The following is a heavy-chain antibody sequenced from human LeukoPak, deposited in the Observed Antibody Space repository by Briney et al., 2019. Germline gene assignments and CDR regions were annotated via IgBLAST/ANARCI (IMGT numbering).Heavy chain of an antibody. CDR2: IFYSGRT. V-gene: IGHV4-39*01. J-gene: IGHJ3*02. CDR1: RGSISSSNYY. Sequence: SETLSLTCTVSRGSISSSNYYWGWIRQPPGKGLEWIGSIFYSGRTYYNPSLKSRVTISVDTSKKQFSLRLRSVTAADTAVYYCARSYCSSTSCYAVGAFDIWGQGTLVTVSS. D-gene: IGHD2-2*01. CDR3: ARSYCSSTSCYAVGAFDI.